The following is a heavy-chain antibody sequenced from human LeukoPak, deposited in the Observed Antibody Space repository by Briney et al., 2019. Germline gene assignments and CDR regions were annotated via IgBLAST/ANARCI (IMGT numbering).Heavy chain of an antibody. Sequence: GGSLRLSCAASGFTFSNYSLNRVRQAPGKGLEWVSFISSSSITIYYADSVKGRFTISRDNAEKSLYLQMNSLRAEDTAVYYCARDRGGSYSAIDYWGQGTLVTVSS. V-gene: IGHV3-48*04. J-gene: IGHJ4*02. D-gene: IGHD2-15*01. CDR2: ISSSSITI. CDR3: ARDRGGSYSAIDY. CDR1: GFTFSNYS.